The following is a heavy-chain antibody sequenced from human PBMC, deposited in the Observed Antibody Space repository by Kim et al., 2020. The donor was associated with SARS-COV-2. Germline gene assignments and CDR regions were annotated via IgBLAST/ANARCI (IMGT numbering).Heavy chain of an antibody. CDR2: ISYDGINK. J-gene: IGHJ6*02. Sequence: GGSLRLSCAASGFTFSSYAMHWVRQAPGKGLEWVAVISYDGINKYYVDSVKGRFTISRDNSKNTLYLQMNSLRAEDTAVYYCALDSYGMDLWGQGTTVT. CDR1: GFTFSSYA. CDR3: ALDSYGMDL. V-gene: IGHV3-30*04.